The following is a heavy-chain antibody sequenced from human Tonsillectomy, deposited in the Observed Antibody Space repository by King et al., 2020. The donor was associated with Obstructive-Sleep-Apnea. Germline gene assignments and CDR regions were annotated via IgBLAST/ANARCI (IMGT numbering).Heavy chain of an antibody. D-gene: IGHD6-13*01. V-gene: IGHV3-7*03. Sequence: EVQLVESGGGLVQPGGSLRLSCAASGFTFNNYWMTWVRQAPGKGLEWVANIKQDGSEKYYVDSVKGRFTISRDNAENSLYLQMNSLRAEDTAVYYCASGGSSSWYHLIYYYDYWGQGTLVTVSS. CDR2: IKQDGSEK. CDR3: ASGGSSSWYHLIYYYDY. J-gene: IGHJ4*02. CDR1: GFTFNNYW.